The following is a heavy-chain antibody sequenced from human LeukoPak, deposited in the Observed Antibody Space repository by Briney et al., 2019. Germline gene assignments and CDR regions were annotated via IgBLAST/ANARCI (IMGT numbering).Heavy chain of an antibody. CDR3: ARAVRGAGGEGMVRGVIITRLDY. CDR2: IYYSGST. CDR1: GGSISSSSYY. Sequence: SETLSLTCTVSGGSISSSSYYWGWIRQPPGKGLEWIGSIYYSGSTYYNPSLKSRVTISVDTSKNQFSLKLSSVTAADTAVYYCARAVRGAGGEGMVRGVIITRLDYWGQGTLVTVSS. V-gene: IGHV4-39*07. D-gene: IGHD3-10*01. J-gene: IGHJ4*02.